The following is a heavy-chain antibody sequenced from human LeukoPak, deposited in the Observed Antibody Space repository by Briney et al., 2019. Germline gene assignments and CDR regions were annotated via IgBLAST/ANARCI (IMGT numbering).Heavy chain of an antibody. CDR3: AREGYYYDSSGYYYGDY. Sequence: GGSLRLSCAASGFTFTSYGISWVRQAPGQGREWMGWIRAYNGNTNYAQKLQGRVTMTTQTSTSTAYMELRSLRSDDTAVYYCAREGYYYDSSGYYYGDYWGQGTLVTVSS. CDR2: IRAYNGNT. J-gene: IGHJ4*02. CDR1: GFTFTSYG. D-gene: IGHD3-22*01. V-gene: IGHV1-18*01.